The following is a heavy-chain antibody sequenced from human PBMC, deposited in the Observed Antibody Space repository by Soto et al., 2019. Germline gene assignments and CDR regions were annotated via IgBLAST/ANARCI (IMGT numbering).Heavy chain of an antibody. D-gene: IGHD2-2*01. Sequence: GGSLRLSCAASGFTFSSYEMNWVRQAPGKGLEWVSYISSSCSTIYYADSVKGRFTISRDNAKNSLYLQMNSLRAEDTAVYYCASRGSSELDAFDIWGQGTMVTVSS. CDR2: ISSSCSTI. J-gene: IGHJ3*02. CDR1: GFTFSSYE. V-gene: IGHV3-48*03. CDR3: ASRGSSELDAFDI.